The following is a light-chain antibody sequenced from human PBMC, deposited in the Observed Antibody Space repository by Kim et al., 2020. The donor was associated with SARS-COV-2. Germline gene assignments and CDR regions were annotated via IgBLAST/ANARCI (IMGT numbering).Light chain of an antibody. J-gene: IGKJ1*01. CDR2: GAS. CDR1: QSVSSSY. Sequence: EIVLTQSPGTLSLSPGERATLSCRASQSVSSSYLAWYQQKPGQAPRLLIYGASSRATGIPDRFSGSGFGTDFTVTISRLEPEDFAVYYCQQYGSSRTFGQGTKVDIK. CDR3: QQYGSSRT. V-gene: IGKV3-20*01.